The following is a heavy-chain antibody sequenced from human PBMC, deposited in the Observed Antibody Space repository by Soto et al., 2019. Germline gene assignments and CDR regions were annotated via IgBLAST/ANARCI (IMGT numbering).Heavy chain of an antibody. Sequence: EVQLVESGGGLVQPGGSLRLSCAASGFTFSSYSMNWVRQAPGKGLEWVSYISGSSSTIYYADSVKGRFTISRDNAKNSRCLQMNSLRAEDTAVYYCVRDAYYYDSSGSRPYWGQGTLVTVSS. CDR3: VRDAYYYDSSGSRPY. CDR2: ISGSSSTI. D-gene: IGHD3-22*01. J-gene: IGHJ4*02. V-gene: IGHV3-48*01. CDR1: GFTFSSYS.